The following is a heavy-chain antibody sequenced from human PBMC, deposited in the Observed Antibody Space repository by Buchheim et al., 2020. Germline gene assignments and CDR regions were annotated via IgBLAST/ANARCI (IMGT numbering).Heavy chain of an antibody. CDR3: ARGKSLRYGAGGWFDP. V-gene: IGHV4-30-4*01. Sequence: QVQLQESGPGLVKPSQTLSLTCTVSGGSISSGDYYWSWIRQPPGKGLEWIGYIYYSGSTYYNPSLKSRVTITVDTAKNQFSLKLSSVTAADTAVYYCARGKSLRYGAGGWFDPWGQGTL. D-gene: IGHD3-10*01. CDR2: IYYSGST. J-gene: IGHJ5*02. CDR1: GGSISSGDYY.